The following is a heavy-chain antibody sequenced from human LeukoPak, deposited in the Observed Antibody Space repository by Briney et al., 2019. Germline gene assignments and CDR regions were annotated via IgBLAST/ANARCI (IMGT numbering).Heavy chain of an antibody. CDR2: MNPNSGNT. J-gene: IGHJ5*02. D-gene: IGHD6-13*01. V-gene: IGHV1-8*01. CDR3: ARVGSGKQQLRTNWFDP. CDR1: GYTFTSYD. Sequence: GASVKVSCKASGYTFTSYDINWVRQATGQGLEWMGWMNPNSGNTGYAQKFQGRVTMTRNTSISTAYMELSSLRSEDTAVYYCARVGSGKQQLRTNWFDPWGQGTLVTVSS.